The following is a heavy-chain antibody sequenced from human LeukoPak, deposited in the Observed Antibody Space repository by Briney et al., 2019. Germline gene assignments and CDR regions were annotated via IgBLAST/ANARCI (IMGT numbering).Heavy chain of an antibody. Sequence: ASVKVSCKASGYTFTGYYMHWVRQAPGQGLEWMGWINPNSGGTNYAQKFQGRVTMTRGTSISTAYMELSRLRSDDTAVYYCAREPQADCSSTSCYQSWFDPWGQGTLVTVSS. J-gene: IGHJ5*02. V-gene: IGHV1-2*02. CDR3: AREPQADCSSTSCYQSWFDP. D-gene: IGHD2-2*01. CDR1: GYTFTGYY. CDR2: INPNSGGT.